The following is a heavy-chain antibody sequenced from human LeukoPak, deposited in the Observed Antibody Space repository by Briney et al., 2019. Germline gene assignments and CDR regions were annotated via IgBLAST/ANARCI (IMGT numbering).Heavy chain of an antibody. CDR1: GFTFSSYW. V-gene: IGHV3-7*01. J-gene: IGHJ6*03. D-gene: IGHD3-16*01. CDR3: ARSWGGADFYYYYYMDV. CDR2: IKQDGSEK. Sequence: GGSLRLSCAASGFTFSSYWMSWVRQAPGKGLEWVANIKQDGSEKYYVDSVKGRFTISRDNAKNSLYLQMNSPRAEDTAVYYCARSWGGADFYYYYYMDVWGKGTTVTISS.